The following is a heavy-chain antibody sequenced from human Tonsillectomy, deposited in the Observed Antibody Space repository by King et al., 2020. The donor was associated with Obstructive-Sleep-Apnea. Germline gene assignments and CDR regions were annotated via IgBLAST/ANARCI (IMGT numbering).Heavy chain of an antibody. CDR1: GFTFSSYA. V-gene: IGHV3-23*04. CDR2: ISGSGGST. Sequence: EVQLVESGGGLVQPGGSLRLSCAASGFTFSSYAMSWVRQAPGKGLEWVSAISGSGGSTYYADSVKGRFTISRDNSKNTLYLQMNSLRAEDTAVYYCAKDTTIFGVVIIHDVRFDYWGQGTLVTVSS. D-gene: IGHD3-3*01. CDR3: AKDTTIFGVVIIHDVRFDY. J-gene: IGHJ4*02.